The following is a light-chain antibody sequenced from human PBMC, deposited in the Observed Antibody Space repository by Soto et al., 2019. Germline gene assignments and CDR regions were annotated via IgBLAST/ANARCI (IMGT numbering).Light chain of an antibody. CDR2: FNI. V-gene: IGLV1-44*01. Sequence: QSVRSQPPSASGTPGQRVTISCSGSSSNIGSNTVSWYQQFPGTAPKLLIYFNIQRPSGVPDRFSGSKSGTSASLAISGLQSEDEADYYCAAWDDRLNGYVFGTGTKVTVL. CDR3: AAWDDRLNGYV. J-gene: IGLJ1*01. CDR1: SSNIGSNT.